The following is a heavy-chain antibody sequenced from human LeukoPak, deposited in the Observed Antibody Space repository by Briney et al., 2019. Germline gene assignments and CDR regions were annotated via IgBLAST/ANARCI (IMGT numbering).Heavy chain of an antibody. Sequence: ASVKVSCKASGYTFTTYGISWVRQAPGRGLEWMGWISPYNGYTNYAQKFQGRVTMTTDTSTNTAYMDLRSLRSDDTAVYYCARDHWSHYYGSGGQNYFDPWGQGTLVIVSS. CDR1: GYTFTTYG. D-gene: IGHD3-10*01. CDR2: ISPYNGYT. V-gene: IGHV1-18*01. J-gene: IGHJ5*02. CDR3: ARDHWSHYYGSGGQNYFDP.